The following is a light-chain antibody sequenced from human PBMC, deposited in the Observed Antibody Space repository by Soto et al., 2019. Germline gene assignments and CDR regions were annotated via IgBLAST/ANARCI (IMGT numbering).Light chain of an antibody. J-gene: IGLJ2*01. CDR1: SSDVGGDNY. CDR3: REDTSSRALVV. V-gene: IGLV2-14*01. Sequence: QSALTQPASVSGSPGQSITISCTGTSSDVGGDNYVSWYQKHPGKAPKLMIYEGSNRPSGVSNRFSGAKSGNTAALTIPGLQSGDEADYSCREDTSSRALVVFGGGTKLTVL. CDR2: EGS.